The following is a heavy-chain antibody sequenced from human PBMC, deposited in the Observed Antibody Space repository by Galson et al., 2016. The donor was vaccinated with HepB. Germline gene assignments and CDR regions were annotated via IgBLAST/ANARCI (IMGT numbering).Heavy chain of an antibody. Sequence: SLRLSCAASGFTFSRNSMNWVRQAPGKGLEWVSYINSRSSSIYYADSVKGRFTISRDNAQNPLYLQMNSLRDDDTAVYYCTRELGAGYTTWFDTWGQGTRVTVSS. D-gene: IGHD1-1*01. CDR2: INSRSSSI. CDR1: GFTFSRNS. J-gene: IGHJ5*02. V-gene: IGHV3-48*02. CDR3: TRELGAGYTTWFDT.